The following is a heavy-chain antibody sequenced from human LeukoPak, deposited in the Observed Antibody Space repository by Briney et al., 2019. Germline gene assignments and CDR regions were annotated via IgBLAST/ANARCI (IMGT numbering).Heavy chain of an antibody. D-gene: IGHD6-13*01. J-gene: IGHJ4*02. V-gene: IGHV1-18*01. CDR3: ARGIDSSSPTLGDY. CDR2: ISAYNGNT. Sequence: ASVKLSCKTSGYTFSSYGITWVRQAPGQGLDWMGWISAYNGNTNYAQKLQGRVTMTTDTSTSTAYMELRSLRSDDTAVYYCARGIDSSSPTLGDYWGQGTLVTVSS. CDR1: GYTFSSYG.